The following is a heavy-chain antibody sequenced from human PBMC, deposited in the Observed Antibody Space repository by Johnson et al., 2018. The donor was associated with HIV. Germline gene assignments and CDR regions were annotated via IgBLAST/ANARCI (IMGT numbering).Heavy chain of an antibody. J-gene: IGHJ3*02. CDR2: IYSGGRT. CDR3: AREGPSERAGFDI. V-gene: IGHV3-66*01. CDR1: GFTFSSYW. Sequence: EVQLVESGGGVVRPGGSLRLSCASSGFTFSSYWMHWVRQAPGKGLVWVSVIYSGGRTYYADSVKGRFTISRDNSKNTLYLQMNSLRADDTAVYYCAREGPSERAGFDIWGQGTMVTVSS.